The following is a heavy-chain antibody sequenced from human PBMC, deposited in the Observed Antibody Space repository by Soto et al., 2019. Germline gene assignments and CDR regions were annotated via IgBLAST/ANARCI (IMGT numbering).Heavy chain of an antibody. CDR2: IIPIFGTA. D-gene: IGHD3-3*01. Sequence: SVKVSCKASGGTFSSYAISWVRQAPGQGLEWMGGIIPIFGTANYAQKFQGRVTITADKSTSTAYMELSSLRSEDTAVYYCAKASTYYDFWSGYYPQGDYFDYWGQGTLVTVS. CDR3: AKASTYYDFWSGYYPQGDYFDY. CDR1: GGTFSSYA. J-gene: IGHJ4*02. V-gene: IGHV1-69*06.